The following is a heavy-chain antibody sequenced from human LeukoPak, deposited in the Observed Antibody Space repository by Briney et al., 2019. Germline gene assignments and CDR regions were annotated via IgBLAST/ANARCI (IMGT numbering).Heavy chain of an antibody. CDR1: AYTLARYG. D-gene: IGHD1-1*01. CDR3: SVYNWNDNWFDP. Sequence: GASVKVSCKASAYTLARYGINWVRLAPGQGLEWMGWISAYNDNTNNMQKFKGRITLTADTSTNTAYLELRSLRSDDTAVYYCSVYNWNDNWFDPWGQGTLVTVSS. J-gene: IGHJ5*02. CDR2: ISAYNDNT. V-gene: IGHV1-18*01.